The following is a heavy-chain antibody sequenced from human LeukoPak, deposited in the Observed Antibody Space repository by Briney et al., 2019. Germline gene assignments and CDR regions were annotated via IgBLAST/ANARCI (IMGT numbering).Heavy chain of an antibody. CDR2: INTDNGNT. V-gene: IGHV1-18*01. Sequence: GASVKVSCKASGYTFTSYGISWVRQAPGQGLEWMGWINTDNGNTKYSQKFQGRVTITRDTSASTAYMELSSLRFEDTAVYYCARGWASVGATLIGNYWGQGTLVTVSS. CDR1: GYTFTSYG. D-gene: IGHD1-26*01. CDR3: ARGWASVGATLIGNY. J-gene: IGHJ4*02.